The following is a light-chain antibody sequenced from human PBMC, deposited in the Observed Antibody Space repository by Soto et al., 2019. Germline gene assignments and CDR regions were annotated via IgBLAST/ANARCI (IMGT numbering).Light chain of an antibody. Sequence: QSVLSQPPSASGSPGQSVAISCTVTSSDVGGYNYVSWYQQHTGKAPKLMIYEVNKRPSGVPDRFSGSKSGNTASLTVSGLQAEDEADYYCSSYAGSSNVFGTGTKVTVL. CDR2: EVN. CDR3: SSYAGSSNV. J-gene: IGLJ1*01. CDR1: SSDVGGYNY. V-gene: IGLV2-8*01.